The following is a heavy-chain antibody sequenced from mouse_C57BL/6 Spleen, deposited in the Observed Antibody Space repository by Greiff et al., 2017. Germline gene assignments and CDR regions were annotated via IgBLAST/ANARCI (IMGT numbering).Heavy chain of an antibody. Sequence: VQLQQSGAELVRPGASVTLSCKASGYTFTDYEMHWVKQTPVHGLEWIGAIDPETGGTAYNQKFKGKAILTADKSSSTAYMELLSLTSEDSAVYYCRITTVVGDYAMDYWGQGTSVTVSS. CDR2: IDPETGGT. CDR3: RITTVVGDYAMDY. J-gene: IGHJ4*01. CDR1: GYTFTDYE. V-gene: IGHV1-15*01. D-gene: IGHD1-1*01.